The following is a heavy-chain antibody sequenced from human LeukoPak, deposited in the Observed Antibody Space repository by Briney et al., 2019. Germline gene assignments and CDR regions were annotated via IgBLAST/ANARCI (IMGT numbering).Heavy chain of an antibody. CDR2: MTPNSGNT. Sequence: GASVKLSCKASGYTFTNYDINWVRQATGQGLEWMGWMTPNSGNTGYAQKFQDRVTMTWNTSISTAYMALSSLRSEDTAVYYCARVRGRTMIRGSFDIWGQGTMITVSS. CDR3: ARVRGRTMIRGSFDI. D-gene: IGHD3-22*01. J-gene: IGHJ3*02. CDR1: GYTFTNYD. V-gene: IGHV1-8*02.